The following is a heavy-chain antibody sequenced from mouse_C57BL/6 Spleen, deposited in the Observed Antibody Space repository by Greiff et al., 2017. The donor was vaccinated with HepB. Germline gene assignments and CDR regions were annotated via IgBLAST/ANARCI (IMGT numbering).Heavy chain of an antibody. Sequence: VQLQQSGAELARPGASVKLSCKASGYTFTSYGISWVKQRTGQGLEWIGEIYPRSGNIYYNEKLKGKVTLIADKSSSTGYMELRNLTSEDSAVYFCARGYDYDDAMDYWGQGTSVTVAS. V-gene: IGHV1-81*01. CDR1: GYTFTSYG. CDR3: ARGYDYDDAMDY. CDR2: IYPRSGNI. J-gene: IGHJ4*01. D-gene: IGHD2-4*01.